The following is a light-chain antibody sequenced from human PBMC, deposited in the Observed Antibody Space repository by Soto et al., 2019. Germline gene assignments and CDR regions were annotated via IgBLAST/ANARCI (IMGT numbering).Light chain of an antibody. CDR2: GAS. V-gene: IGKV3-15*01. J-gene: IGKJ1*01. CDR3: QQYNNWPRT. Sequence: EIVMTQSPATLSVSPGERATLSCRASQSVSGNLARYQQKPGQAPRLLIYGASTGATGIPARFSGSGSGTEFTLTISSLQSEDFAVYYCQQYNNWPRTFGQGTKVEI. CDR1: QSVSGN.